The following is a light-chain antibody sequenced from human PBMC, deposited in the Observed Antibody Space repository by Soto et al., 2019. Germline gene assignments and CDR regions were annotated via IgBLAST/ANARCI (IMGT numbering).Light chain of an antibody. CDR3: HQYEKWPPSIT. J-gene: IGKJ5*01. CDR2: GAS. V-gene: IGKV3-15*01. CDR1: QPVNNN. Sequence: VMTHSPACLSSRPGDRAPLSCSSIQPVNNNLAWYQHKPGQAPRLLIYGASTRATGISARFSGGGSGTEFTLTISSLQSEDFALYFCHQYEKWPPSITFGQGTRVEIK.